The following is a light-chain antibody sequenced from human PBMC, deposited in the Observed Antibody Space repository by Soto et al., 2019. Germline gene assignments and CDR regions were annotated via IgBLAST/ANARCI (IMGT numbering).Light chain of an antibody. Sequence: QSALTQPASVSGSPGQSITISCSGTRSDIGSYNYVAWYQQFPGQAPKLLIYEVTKRPSGVPDRFSGSKSGNTASLTVSGLQAEDEADYYCSSFVGVNSYVFGTGTKVTVL. V-gene: IGLV2-8*01. CDR3: SSFVGVNSYV. CDR2: EVT. J-gene: IGLJ1*01. CDR1: RSDIGSYNY.